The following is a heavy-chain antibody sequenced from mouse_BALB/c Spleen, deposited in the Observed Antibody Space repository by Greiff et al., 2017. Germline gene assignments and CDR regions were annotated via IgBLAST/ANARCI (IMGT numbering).Heavy chain of an antibody. CDR1: GFTFSSYT. D-gene: IGHD3-2*01. CDR2: ISNGGGST. CDR3: ARHLDSSGYGFAY. Sequence: EVKLMESGGGLVQPGGSLKLSCAASGFTFSSYTMSWVRQNPEKRLEWVAYISNGGGSTYYPDTVKGRFTISRDNAKNTLYLQMSSLRSEVTSMYYCARHLDSSGYGFAYWGQGTLVTVSA. J-gene: IGHJ3*01. V-gene: IGHV5-12-2*01.